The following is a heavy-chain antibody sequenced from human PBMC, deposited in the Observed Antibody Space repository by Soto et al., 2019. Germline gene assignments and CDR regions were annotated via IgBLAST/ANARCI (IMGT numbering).Heavy chain of an antibody. CDR3: ASPKTVEMATLGGD. CDR1: GFTFSSYA. J-gene: IGHJ4*02. CDR2: ISYDGSNK. Sequence: GGSLRLSCAASGFTFSSYAMHWVRQAPGKGLEWVAVISYDGSNKYYADSVKGRFTISRDNSKNTLYLQMNSLRAEDTAVYYCASPKTVEMATLGGDWGQGTLVTVSS. D-gene: IGHD5-12*01. V-gene: IGHV3-30-3*01.